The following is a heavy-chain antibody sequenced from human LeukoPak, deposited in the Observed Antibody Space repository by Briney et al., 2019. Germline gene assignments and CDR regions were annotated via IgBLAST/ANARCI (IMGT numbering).Heavy chain of an antibody. CDR3: ATDRYYSRTGTYYHFDY. CDR2: IRYDETTK. Sequence: PGRSLRLSCAASGFTFSSYGMHWVRQAPGKGLEWVTFIRYDETTKYYADSVKGRFTISRDNSKNTLYLQMDSLSAEDTAVYHCATDRYYSRTGTYYHFDYWGHGTRVTVSS. D-gene: IGHD3-10*01. J-gene: IGHJ4*01. CDR1: GFTFSSYG. V-gene: IGHV3-33*01.